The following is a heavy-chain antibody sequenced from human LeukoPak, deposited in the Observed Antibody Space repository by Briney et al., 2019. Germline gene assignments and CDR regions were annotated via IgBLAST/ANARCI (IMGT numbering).Heavy chain of an antibody. CDR2: ISTSGSTI. J-gene: IGHJ6*02. CDR1: GFTFSSYA. D-gene: IGHD6-19*01. Sequence: GGSLRLSCAASGFTFSSYAMSWVRQAPGKGLEWVSYISTSGSTIFYADSVKGRFTISRDNSKDTLYLQMNTLRAEDAAVYYCAKDRRSAYYYYYGIDVWGQGTTVTVSS. CDR3: AKDRRSAYYYYYGIDV. V-gene: IGHV3-23*01.